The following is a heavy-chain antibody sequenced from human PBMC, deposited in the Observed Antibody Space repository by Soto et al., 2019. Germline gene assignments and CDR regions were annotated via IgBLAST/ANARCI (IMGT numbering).Heavy chain of an antibody. J-gene: IGHJ4*02. D-gene: IGHD3-3*01. Sequence: GGSLRLSCAASGFTFSSYAMHWVRQAPGKGLEWVAVISYDGSNKYYADSVKGRFTISRDNSKNTLYLQMNSLRAEDTAVYYCARPDRLYDFWSGYIDYWGQGTLVTVSS. CDR3: ARPDRLYDFWSGYIDY. CDR1: GFTFSSYA. V-gene: IGHV3-30-3*01. CDR2: ISYDGSNK.